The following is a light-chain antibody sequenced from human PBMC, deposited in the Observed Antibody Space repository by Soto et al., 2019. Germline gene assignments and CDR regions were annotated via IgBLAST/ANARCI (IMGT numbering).Light chain of an antibody. Sequence: DIVMTQSPDSLAVSLGERATINCKSSQSVLYSSNNKNYLAWYQQKPGQPPKLLIYWASTRESGVPDLFSGIGSGTDFILTISSLCSLLVAAYYCPQSYSPPQLTFGGGTNVEIK. CDR3: PQSYSPPQLT. CDR1: QSVLYSSNNKNY. J-gene: IGKJ4*01. V-gene: IGKV4-1*01. CDR2: WAS.